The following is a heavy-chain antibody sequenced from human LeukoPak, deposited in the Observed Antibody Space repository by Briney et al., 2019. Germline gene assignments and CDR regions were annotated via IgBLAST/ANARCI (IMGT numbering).Heavy chain of an antibody. Sequence: SVKVSCKASGGTFSSYAISWVRQAPGQGLEWMGGIIPIFGTANYAQKFQGRVTITADESTSTAYMELSSLRSEDTAVYYCARGERRVPIVVVPAAIPNYYYYYMDVWGKGTTVTISS. CDR3: ARGERRVPIVVVPAAIPNYYYYYMDV. D-gene: IGHD2-2*01. J-gene: IGHJ6*03. CDR1: GGTFSSYA. CDR2: IIPIFGTA. V-gene: IGHV1-69*13.